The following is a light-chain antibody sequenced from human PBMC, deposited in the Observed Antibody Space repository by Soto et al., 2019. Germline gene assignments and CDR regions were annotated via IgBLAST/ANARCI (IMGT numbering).Light chain of an antibody. J-gene: IGKJ2*01. CDR3: LQDYSYPRT. CDR1: QGIKND. Sequence: AIQMTQSPSSLSASVGDRITITCRASQGIKNDLGWYQQKPREAPKLLIYAASDLQSGVPSRFSGSGSGTDFTLTISSLQPEDFATYFCLQDYSYPRTFGQGTKLEIK. CDR2: AAS. V-gene: IGKV1-6*01.